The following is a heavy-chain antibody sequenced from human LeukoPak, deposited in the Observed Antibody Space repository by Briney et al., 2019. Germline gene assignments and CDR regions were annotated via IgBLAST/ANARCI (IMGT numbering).Heavy chain of an antibody. D-gene: IGHD3-22*01. CDR2: IYHSGST. J-gene: IGHJ3*02. CDR3: ARAAEGIVVVIVDAFDI. V-gene: IGHV4-59*12. Sequence: SETLSLTCTVSGGSISSYYWSWIRQPPGKGLEWIGYIYHSGSTYYNPSLKSRVTISVDRSKNQFSLKLSSVTAADTAVYYCARAAEGIVVVIVDAFDIWGQGTMVTVSS. CDR1: GGSISSYY.